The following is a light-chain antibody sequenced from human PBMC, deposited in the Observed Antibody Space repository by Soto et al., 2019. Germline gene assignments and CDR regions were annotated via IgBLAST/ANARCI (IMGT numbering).Light chain of an antibody. Sequence: QSALTQPPSASGTPGQRVTISCSGSTSDIGSNTVSWYQQLPGTAPKLLIHSNDQRPSGVPDRFSGSKSGTSASLAISGLQSEDEAEYYCATWDDRLSGPVFGPGTKLTVL. V-gene: IGLV1-44*01. CDR1: TSDIGSNT. J-gene: IGLJ1*01. CDR2: SND. CDR3: ATWDDRLSGPV.